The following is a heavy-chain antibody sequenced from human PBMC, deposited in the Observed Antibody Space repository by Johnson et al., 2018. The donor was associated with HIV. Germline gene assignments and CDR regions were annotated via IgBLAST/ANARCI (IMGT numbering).Heavy chain of an antibody. J-gene: IGHJ3*02. Sequence: VQLVESGGGLVQPGGSLRLSCAVSGFTFSSYAIHWVRQAPGKGLEYVSAISSNGGSTYYANSVKGRFTISRDNSKNTLYLQMGSLRAEDMAVYYCAKAMSPMVRGNIWGQGTMVTVSS. CDR1: GFTFSSYA. CDR3: AKAMSPMVRGNI. CDR2: ISSNGGST. V-gene: IGHV3-64*01. D-gene: IGHD3-10*01.